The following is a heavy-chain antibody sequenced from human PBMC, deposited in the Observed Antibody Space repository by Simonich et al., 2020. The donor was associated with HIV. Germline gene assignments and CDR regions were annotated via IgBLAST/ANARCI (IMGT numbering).Heavy chain of an antibody. D-gene: IGHD3-10*01. CDR3: AREFVYYGSGLSPSWFDP. CDR2: INHSGNT. V-gene: IGHV4-34*01. J-gene: IGHJ5*02. CDR1: GGSFSGYY. Sequence: QVQLQQWGAGLLKPSETLSLTCAVYGGSFSGYYWSWIRQPPGKGREWIGEINHSGNTNYNPSRKSRSTISVDTSKNQFALKLSSVTAADTAVYYCAREFVYYGSGLSPSWFDPWGQGTLVTVSS.